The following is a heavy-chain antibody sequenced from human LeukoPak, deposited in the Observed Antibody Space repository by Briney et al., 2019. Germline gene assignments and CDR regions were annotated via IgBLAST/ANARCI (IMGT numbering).Heavy chain of an antibody. CDR3: ARGEYYNDGGY. J-gene: IGHJ4*02. CDR2: IREDGSAK. D-gene: IGHD2/OR15-2a*01. Sequence: GGSLRLSCAASGFTFSRYWMSWVRQAPGKGLEWVANIREDGSAKYYVDSVKGRFTISRDNAKNSLFLQMNSLRAEETAVYYCARGEYYNDGGYWGQGTLVTVSS. CDR1: GFTFSRYW. V-gene: IGHV3-7*04.